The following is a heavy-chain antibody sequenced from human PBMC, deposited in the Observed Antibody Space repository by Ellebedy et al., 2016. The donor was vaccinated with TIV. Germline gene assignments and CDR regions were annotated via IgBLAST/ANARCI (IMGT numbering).Heavy chain of an antibody. V-gene: IGHV3-11*01. D-gene: IGHD1-26*01. CDR1: GFTFSDYY. J-gene: IGHJ5*02. Sequence: GGSLRLSXAASGFTFSDYYMSWIRQAPGKGLEWVSYISSSGSTIYYAGSVKGRFTISRDNAKNSLYLQMNSLKAEDTAVYYCARYLTGGGWFNPWGQGTLVTVSS. CDR2: ISSSGSTI. CDR3: ARYLTGGGWFNP.